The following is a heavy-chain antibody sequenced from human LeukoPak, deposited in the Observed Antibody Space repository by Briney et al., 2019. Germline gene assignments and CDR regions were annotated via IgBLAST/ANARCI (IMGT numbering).Heavy chain of an antibody. D-gene: IGHD4-23*01. Sequence: GASVKVSCKAFGYTFNTCGINWVRQAPGQGLEWMGWISTYNGDTSYAQKFQGRVIMTTDTSTNTAYLDLTRLISDDTAVYYCARDVRIILGEDFGGPAFDYWGQGTLVTVSS. CDR2: ISTYNGDT. V-gene: IGHV1-18*04. CDR1: GYTFNTCG. CDR3: ARDVRIILGEDFGGPAFDY. J-gene: IGHJ4*02.